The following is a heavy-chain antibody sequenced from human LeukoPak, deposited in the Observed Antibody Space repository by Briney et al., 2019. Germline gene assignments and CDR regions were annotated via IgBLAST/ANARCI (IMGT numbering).Heavy chain of an antibody. V-gene: IGHV1-3*01. D-gene: IGHD6-13*01. CDR1: GYTFINYA. CDR3: ARGPRAAADDY. CDR2: INAVNGNT. Sequence: VASVKVSCKASGYTFINYAINWGRQAPGQRPEWMGWINAVNGNTKYSQKFQGRVTITRDTSASTAYMELTSLTSADTAVYYCARGPRAAADDYWGQGTLVTVSS. J-gene: IGHJ4*02.